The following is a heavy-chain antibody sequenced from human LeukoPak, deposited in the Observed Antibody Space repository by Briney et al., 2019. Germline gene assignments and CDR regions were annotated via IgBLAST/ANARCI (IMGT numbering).Heavy chain of an antibody. D-gene: IGHD2-2*01. CDR1: GFTFGDYA. V-gene: IGHV3-49*03. J-gene: IGHJ4*02. CDR2: IRSKAYGGTT. CDR3: TRVGCSSTSCYFSGIHSPLDFDY. Sequence: GGSLRLSCTASGFTFGDYAMSWFRQAPGKGLEWVGFIRSKAYGGTTEYAASVKGRFTISRDDSKSIAYLQMNSLKTEDTAVYYCTRVGCSSTSCYFSGIHSPLDFDYWGQGTLVTVSS.